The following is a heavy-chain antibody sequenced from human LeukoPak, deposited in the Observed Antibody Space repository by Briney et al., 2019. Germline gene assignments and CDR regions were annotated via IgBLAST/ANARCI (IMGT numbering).Heavy chain of an antibody. V-gene: IGHV4-34*01. CDR3: ARASGVSRQFDY. Sequence: SETLSLTCAVYGGSFSGYYWSWIRQPPGKGLEWIGEINHSGSTNYNPSLKSRVTISVDTSKNQFFLKLSSVTAADTAVYYCARASGVSRQFDYWGQGTLVTVSS. D-gene: IGHD2-15*01. CDR2: INHSGST. CDR1: GGSFSGYY. J-gene: IGHJ4*02.